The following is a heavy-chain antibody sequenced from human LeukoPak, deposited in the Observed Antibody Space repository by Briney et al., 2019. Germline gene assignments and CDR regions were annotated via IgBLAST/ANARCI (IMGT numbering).Heavy chain of an antibody. CDR1: EYTFTFYS. V-gene: IGHV1-18*04. J-gene: IGHJ4*02. Sequence: ASETVSCRASEYTFTFYSMHWVRQAPGQGLEWMGWISAYNGNTNYAQKLQGGVTMTTDTSTSTAYMELRSLRSDDTGVYYCAGVRGITMGEESNYWGQGPLVTVSS. CDR2: ISAYNGNT. D-gene: IGHD3-10*01. CDR3: AGVRGITMGEESNY.